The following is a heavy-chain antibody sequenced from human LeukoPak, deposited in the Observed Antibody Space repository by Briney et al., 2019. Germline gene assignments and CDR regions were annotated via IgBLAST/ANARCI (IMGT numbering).Heavy chain of an antibody. D-gene: IGHD3-22*01. CDR2: IYSAKTT. CDR3: ARGVFKSSPQYDSQ. CDR1: GASISRSY. J-gene: IGHJ1*01. V-gene: IGHV4-4*08. Sequence: PSETLSLTCTVSGASISRSYWSWIRQFPGKELQWIGYIYSAKTTIYNPSLNSRATISADTSNNRVSLHLPSVTAADTAVYFCARGVFKSSPQYDSQWGQGTLVTVTS.